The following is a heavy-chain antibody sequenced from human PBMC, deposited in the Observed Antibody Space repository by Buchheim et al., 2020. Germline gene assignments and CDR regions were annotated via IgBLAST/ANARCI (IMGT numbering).Heavy chain of an antibody. CDR2: IYYSGST. V-gene: IGHV4-59*01. CDR3: ARDRGLGYSSGHYYYYGMDV. J-gene: IGHJ6*02. CDR1: GGSISSYY. Sequence: QVQLQESGPGLAKPSETLSLTCTVSGGSISSYYWSWIRQPPGKGLEWIGYIYYSGSTNYNPSLKSRVTISVDTSKNQFSLKLSSVTAADTAVYYCARDRGLGYSSGHYYYYGMDVWGQGTT. D-gene: IGHD6-19*01.